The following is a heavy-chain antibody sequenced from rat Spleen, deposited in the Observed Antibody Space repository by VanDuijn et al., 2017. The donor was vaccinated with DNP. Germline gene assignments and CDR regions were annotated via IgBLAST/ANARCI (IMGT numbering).Heavy chain of an antibody. CDR1: GFTFSAYY. CDR3: VRWNSGHFDY. V-gene: IGHV5-22*01. Sequence: EVQLVESGGGLVQPGRSLKLSCAASGFTFSAYYMAWVRQAPAKGLEWVAYIGSPAYAPYSTDSVKGRFTISRDNAKSTLSLQMNSLRSEDMATYYCVRWNSGHFDYWGQGVMVTVSS. J-gene: IGHJ2*01. D-gene: IGHD4-3*01. CDR2: IGSPAYAP.